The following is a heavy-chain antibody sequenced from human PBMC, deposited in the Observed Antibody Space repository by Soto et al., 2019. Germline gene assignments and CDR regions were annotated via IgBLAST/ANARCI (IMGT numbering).Heavy chain of an antibody. Sequence: EVQLVESGGGLVQPGRSLRLSCAASGFTFDDYAMHWVRQAPGKGLEWVSGISWNSGNIAYADSVKGRFTISRDNAKNSLYLQINSLRTEDTALYSCTKDSSRYNWDDAGNYWSDPGGQETLVTLSS. V-gene: IGHV3-9*01. CDR3: TKDSSRYNWDDAGNYWSDP. CDR1: GFTFDDYA. J-gene: IGHJ5*02. D-gene: IGHD1-1*01. CDR2: ISWNSGNI.